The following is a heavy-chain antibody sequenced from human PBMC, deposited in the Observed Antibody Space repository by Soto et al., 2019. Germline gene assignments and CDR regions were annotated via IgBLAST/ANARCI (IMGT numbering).Heavy chain of an antibody. Sequence: EVQLVESGGDLVQPGRSLRLSCAASGFTFDDYAMHWVRQVPGRGLEWVSGISWNSGTIVYAEYVKGRFTISRDNAKNVLSLQMTSPRNEHTAVNYCKRDGDSADYGYWGQGTPVTVSS. CDR2: ISWNSGTI. J-gene: IGHJ4*02. V-gene: IGHV3-9*01. CDR1: GFTFDDYA. D-gene: IGHD2-21*01. CDR3: KRDGDSADYGY.